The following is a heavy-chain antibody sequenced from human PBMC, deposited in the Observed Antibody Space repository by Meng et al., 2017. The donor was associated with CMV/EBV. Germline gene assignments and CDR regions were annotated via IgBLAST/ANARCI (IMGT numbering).Heavy chain of an antibody. V-gene: IGHV3-23*01. J-gene: IGHJ4*02. Sequence: SGFTFGSYAMSWVRQAPGKGLEWVSAISGSGGSTYYADSVKGRFTISRDNSKNTLYLQMNSLRAEDTAVYYCAKGQAIFGVVTTFDYWGQGTLVTVSS. D-gene: IGHD3-3*01. CDR3: AKGQAIFGVVTTFDY. CDR1: GFTFGSYA. CDR2: ISGSGGST.